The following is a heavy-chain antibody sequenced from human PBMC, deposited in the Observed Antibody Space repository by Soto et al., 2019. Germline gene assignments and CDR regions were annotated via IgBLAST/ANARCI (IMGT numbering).Heavy chain of an antibody. CDR3: ARGRMSIAAHGQPQSMRYGMDV. CDR1: GYPFSSIG. Sequence: QVQLVQSGAEVKKPGASVKVSCKASGYPFSSIGISWVRQAPGQGLEWMGGIIPIFGTANYAQKFQGRVTITADESTSTAYMELSSLRSEDTAVYYCARGRMSIAAHGQPQSMRYGMDVWGQGTTVTVSS. CDR2: IIPIFGTA. V-gene: IGHV1-69*13. J-gene: IGHJ6*02. D-gene: IGHD6-6*01.